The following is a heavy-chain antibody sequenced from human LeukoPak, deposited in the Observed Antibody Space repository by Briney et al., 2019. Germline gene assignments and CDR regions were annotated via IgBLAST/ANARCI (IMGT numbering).Heavy chain of an antibody. D-gene: IGHD3-22*01. CDR2: IYYSGST. CDR3: ARDVSYYDSSGYYSEYFQH. J-gene: IGHJ1*01. CDR1: GGTISNYY. V-gene: IGHV4-59*12. Sequence: SETLSLTGTVHGGTISNYYWSWIRQPPGKGLEWIGYIYYSGSTNYNPSLKSRVTISVDTSKNQFSLKLSSVTAADTAVYYCARDVSYYDSSGYYSEYFQHWGQGTLVTVSS.